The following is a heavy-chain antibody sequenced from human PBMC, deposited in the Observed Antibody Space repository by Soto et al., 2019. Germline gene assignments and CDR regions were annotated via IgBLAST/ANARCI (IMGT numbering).Heavy chain of an antibody. CDR2: IYYSGST. D-gene: IGHD3-9*01. CDR3: ARDRIPDNYFDWLFDGFDI. Sequence: QVQLQESGPGLVKPSETLSLTCTVSGGSLSSYYWSWIRQPPGKGLEWIGYIYYSGSTNYNPSLKSRVTISVDTSKNQFSLRLSSVTAADTAVYYCARDRIPDNYFDWLFDGFDIWGQGTMVTVSS. CDR1: GGSLSSYY. V-gene: IGHV4-59*01. J-gene: IGHJ3*02.